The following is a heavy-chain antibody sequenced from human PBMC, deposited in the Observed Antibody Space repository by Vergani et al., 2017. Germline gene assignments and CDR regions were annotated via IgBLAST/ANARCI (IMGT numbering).Heavy chain of an antibody. CDR1: GGTFSSYT. J-gene: IGHJ3*02. CDR3: ARGSIAVARYGAFDI. Sequence: QVQLVQSGAEVKKPGSSVKVSCKASGGTFSSYTISWVRQAPGQGLEWMGRIIPILGIANYAQKFQGRVTITADKSTSTAYMELSSLRAEDTAVYYCARGSIAVARYGAFDIWGQGTMVTVSS. V-gene: IGHV1-69*02. D-gene: IGHD6-19*01. CDR2: IIPILGIA.